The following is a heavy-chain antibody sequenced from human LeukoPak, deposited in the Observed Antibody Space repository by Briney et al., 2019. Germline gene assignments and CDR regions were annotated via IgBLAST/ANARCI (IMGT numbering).Heavy chain of an antibody. V-gene: IGHV4-31*03. CDR1: GGSISSGGYY. J-gene: IGHJ6*02. CDR2: IYYSGST. Sequence: PSETLSLTCTVSGGSISSGGYYWSWTRQHPGKGLEWIGYIYYSGSTYYNPSLKSRVTISVDTSKNQFSLKLSSVTAADTAVYYCAREAATVIYYYGMDVWGQGTTVTVSS. CDR3: AREAATVIYYYGMDV. D-gene: IGHD4-11*01.